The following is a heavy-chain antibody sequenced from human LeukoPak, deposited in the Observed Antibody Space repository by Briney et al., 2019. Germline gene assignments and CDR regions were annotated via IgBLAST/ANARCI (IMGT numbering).Heavy chain of an antibody. J-gene: IGHJ3*02. Sequence: GGSLRLSCAASGFTVSSNYMSWVRQAPGKGLEWVSVFYSGGSTYYADSVKGRFTISRDNSKNTLYLQMNSLRAEDTAVYYCAREYKIGGYCSSTSCPNAFDIWGQGTMVTVSS. V-gene: IGHV3-53*01. CDR1: GFTVSSNY. CDR3: AREYKIGGYCSSTSCPNAFDI. CDR2: FYSGGST. D-gene: IGHD2-2*01.